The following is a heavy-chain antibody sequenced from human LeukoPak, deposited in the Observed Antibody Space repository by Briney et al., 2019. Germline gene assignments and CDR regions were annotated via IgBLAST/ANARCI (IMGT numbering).Heavy chain of an antibody. CDR1: GYSFTTYW. Sequence: SGESLKISCKGSGYSFTTYWIGWVRLMPGKGLEWMGIIYPGDSDTKYSPSFQGLVTISADKSISTAYLQWSSLKASDTAMYYCALQPNSPALQPSSPGGVWGQGTLVTVSS. J-gene: IGHJ4*02. D-gene: IGHD1-14*01. V-gene: IGHV5-51*01. CDR3: ALQPNSPALQPSSPGGV. CDR2: IYPGDSDT.